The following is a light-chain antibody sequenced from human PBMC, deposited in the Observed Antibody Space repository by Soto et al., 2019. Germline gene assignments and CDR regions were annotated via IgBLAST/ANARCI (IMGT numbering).Light chain of an antibody. CDR3: VQHSDYPFT. CDR2: SAS. J-gene: IGKJ4*01. CDR1: QGIRDA. V-gene: IGKV1-17*01. Sequence: DIQMTQSPSSLSASVGDGVTITCRASQGIRDAVGWYQQKPGKVPKRLIYSASSLQNGVPSRFSGSGSETVFTLTISSLQPEDFATYFCVQHSDYPFTVGRGTKVDSK.